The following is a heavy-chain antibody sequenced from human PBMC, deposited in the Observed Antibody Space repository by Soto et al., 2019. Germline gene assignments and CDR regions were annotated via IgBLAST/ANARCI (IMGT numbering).Heavy chain of an antibody. V-gene: IGHV5-51*01. CDR1: GYTFTNYW. J-gene: IGHJ6*02. Sequence: GESLKISCKGSGYTFTNYWIVWVRQIPGKGLEWMGIIYPGGSDTRYSPPFQGQVTISADRSISTAYLQWSSLKASDTGMYYCARYPTLTDYFFHGMDVWGQGTTVTVSS. CDR2: IYPGGSDT. CDR3: ARYPTLTDYFFHGMDV. D-gene: IGHD4-17*01.